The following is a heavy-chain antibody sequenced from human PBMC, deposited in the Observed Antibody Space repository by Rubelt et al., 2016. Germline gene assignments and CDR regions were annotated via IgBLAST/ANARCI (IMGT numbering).Heavy chain of an antibody. Sequence: QITLKESGPTLVKPTQTLTLTCTFSGFSLSTSGVGVGWIRQPPGKALEWLAIIYWDVCKRYTPSLKSRLTIPKKTPKNQEVLTMTNMDPVDTATYYCAHWPPILEWLSYYFDYWGQGTLVTVSS. CDR1: GFSLSTSGVG. J-gene: IGHJ4*02. CDR3: AHWPPILEWLSYYFDY. CDR2: IYWDVCK. D-gene: IGHD3-3*01. V-gene: IGHV2-5*02.